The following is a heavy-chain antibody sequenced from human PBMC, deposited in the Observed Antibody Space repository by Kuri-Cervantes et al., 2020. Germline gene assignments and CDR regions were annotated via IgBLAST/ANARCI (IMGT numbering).Heavy chain of an antibody. Sequence: LQLSGAASGLTVGRDGMNWVGQAPGKGLEWVSSIGSSSTYIYYADSVKGRFTISRDNAKNSLYLQMNSLRAEDTAVYYCARDVGYCSGGSCDYDYYYMDVWGKGTTVTVSS. CDR1: GLTVGRDG. CDR2: IGSSSTYI. D-gene: IGHD2-15*01. V-gene: IGHV3-21*03. J-gene: IGHJ6*03. CDR3: ARDVGYCSGGSCDYDYYYMDV.